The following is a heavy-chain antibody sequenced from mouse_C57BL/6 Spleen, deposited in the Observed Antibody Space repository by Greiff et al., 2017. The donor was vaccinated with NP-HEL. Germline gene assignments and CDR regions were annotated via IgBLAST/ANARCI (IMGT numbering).Heavy chain of an antibody. CDR1: GFTFSSYA. Sequence: VQLKESGGGLVKPGGSLKLSCAASGFTFSSYAMSWVRQTPEKRLEWVATISDGGSYTYYPDNVKGRFTISRDNAKNNLYLQMSHLKSEDTAMYYCARGYDYDAMDYWGQGTSVTVSS. CDR3: ARGYDYDAMDY. CDR2: ISDGGSYT. D-gene: IGHD1-1*02. J-gene: IGHJ4*01. V-gene: IGHV5-4*01.